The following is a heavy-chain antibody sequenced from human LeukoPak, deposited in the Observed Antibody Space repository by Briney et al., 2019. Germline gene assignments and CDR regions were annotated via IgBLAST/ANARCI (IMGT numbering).Heavy chain of an antibody. CDR1: GGSFSGYY. Sequence: SETLSLTCAVYGGSFSGYYWSWIRQPPGRGLEWIGEINHSGSTNYNPSLKSRVTISVDTSKNQFSLKLSSVTAADTAVYYCARIRYFDPFDYWGQGTLVTVSS. J-gene: IGHJ4*02. CDR3: ARIRYFDPFDY. V-gene: IGHV4-34*01. CDR2: INHSGST. D-gene: IGHD3-9*01.